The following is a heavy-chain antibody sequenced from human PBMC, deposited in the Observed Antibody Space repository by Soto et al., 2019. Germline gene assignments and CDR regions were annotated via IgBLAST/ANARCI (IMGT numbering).Heavy chain of an antibody. CDR3: ARAPSIAAPGVLNY. CDR2: IIPIFGTA. Sequence: QVQLVQSGAEVKKPGSSVKVSCKASGGTFSSYAISWVRQAPGQGLEWMGGIIPIFGTANYAQKFQGRVTITADNSTSTAYMELRSQRSEDTAVYYCARAPSIAAPGVLNYWGQGTLVTVSS. D-gene: IGHD6-6*01. CDR1: GGTFSSYA. V-gene: IGHV1-69*06. J-gene: IGHJ4*02.